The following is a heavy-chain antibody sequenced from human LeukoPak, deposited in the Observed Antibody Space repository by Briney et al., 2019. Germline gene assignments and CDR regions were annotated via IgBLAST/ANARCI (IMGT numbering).Heavy chain of an antibody. D-gene: IGHD4-17*01. Sequence: PGGSLRLSCAASGFTFNNYNMNWVRQPPGKGLEWIGEINHSGSTNCNPSLKSRVSISIDTSKNQFSLKLSSVTAADTAVYYCASETTVTPYWYFDLWGRGTLVTVSS. CDR1: GFTFNNYN. CDR3: ASETTVTPYWYFDL. V-gene: IGHV4-34*01. J-gene: IGHJ2*01. CDR2: INHSGST.